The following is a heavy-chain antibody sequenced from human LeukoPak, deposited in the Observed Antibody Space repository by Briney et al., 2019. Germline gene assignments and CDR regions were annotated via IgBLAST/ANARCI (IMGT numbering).Heavy chain of an antibody. Sequence: PGGPLRLSCAASGLTFSSQAMHWLRQAPGKALECVCAIVSNGGNTYYADSVRGRFTITRDNSKDTVYLQMGSLRPEDTAVYYCARGGYYAASDIWGQGALVTVSS. CDR3: ARGGYYAASDI. CDR1: GLTFSSQA. V-gene: IGHV3-64*02. J-gene: IGHJ4*02. CDR2: IVSNGGNT. D-gene: IGHD3-3*01.